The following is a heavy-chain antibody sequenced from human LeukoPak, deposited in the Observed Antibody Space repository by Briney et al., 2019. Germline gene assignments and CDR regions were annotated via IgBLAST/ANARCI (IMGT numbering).Heavy chain of an antibody. D-gene: IGHD2-2*01. V-gene: IGHV4-61*02. Sequence: SETLSLTCTVSGGSISSGSYYWSWIRQPAGKGLEWIVRIYTSGSTNYNPSLKSRVTISVDTSKNQFSLKLSSVTAADTAVYYCARVAGYCSSTSCYLDNWFDPWGQGTLVTVSS. J-gene: IGHJ5*02. CDR2: IYTSGST. CDR1: GGSISSGSYY. CDR3: ARVAGYCSSTSCYLDNWFDP.